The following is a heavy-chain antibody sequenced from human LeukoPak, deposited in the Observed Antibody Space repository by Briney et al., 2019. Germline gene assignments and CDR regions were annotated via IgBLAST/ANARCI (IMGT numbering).Heavy chain of an antibody. Sequence: GGSLRLSCAASGFTFSRYSMSWVRQAPGKGLEWVSSISDDSIWIYYADSVEGRFTISRDNAQNSLYLQMNSLRAEDTAVYYCANHLACGSTHCPPFDYWGQGTLVTVSS. D-gene: IGHD2-2*01. V-gene: IGHV3-21*01. CDR2: ISDDSIWI. CDR3: ANHLACGSTHCPPFDY. CDR1: GFTFSRYS. J-gene: IGHJ4*02.